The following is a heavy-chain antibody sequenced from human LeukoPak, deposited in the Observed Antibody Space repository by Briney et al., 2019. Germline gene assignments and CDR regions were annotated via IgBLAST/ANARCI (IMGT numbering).Heavy chain of an antibody. CDR2: LAAVGTT. V-gene: IGHV3-23*01. CDR1: GFTFSNYA. Sequence: GGSLRLSCSASGFTFSNYATSWVRQAPGMGLEWVSALAAVGTTYYADSVMGRFTISRDNSKNTLYLQMNSLRVDDTAVYYCANGLAASGDFLLRDYYYFMDVWGKGTTVTVSS. CDR3: ANGLAASGDFLLRDYYYFMDV. J-gene: IGHJ6*03. D-gene: IGHD7-27*01.